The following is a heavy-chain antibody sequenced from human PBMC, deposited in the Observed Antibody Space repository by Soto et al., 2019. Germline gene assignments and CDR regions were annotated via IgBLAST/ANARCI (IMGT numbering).Heavy chain of an antibody. V-gene: IGHV4-34*01. D-gene: IGHD2-15*01. CDR3: ARGRYCSGGRCYFDY. CDR1: GGSFSGYY. J-gene: IGHJ4*02. Sequence: SETLSLTCAIYGGSFSGYYWSWLRQPPGKGLEWIGEINHSGSTNYNPSLKSRVTISADTSKNQFSLKLSSVTAADTAVYYCARGRYCSGGRCYFDYWGQGTPVT. CDR2: INHSGST.